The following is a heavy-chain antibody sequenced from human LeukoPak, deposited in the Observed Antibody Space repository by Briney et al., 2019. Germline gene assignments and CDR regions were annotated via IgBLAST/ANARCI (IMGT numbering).Heavy chain of an antibody. V-gene: IGHV4-4*02. CDR3: AGLVGRYSSGLYYYYFDY. D-gene: IGHD3-22*01. J-gene: IGHJ4*02. CDR1: GDSINSLDL. CDR2: MYFSGTT. Sequence: SGTLSLTCTVSGDSINSLDLWSWVRQPPGKGLEGIGEMYFSGTTHSNPSVKSRVTISIDKSKNQFFLNLSSVTAADTAVYYCAGLVGRYSSGLYYYYFDYWGQGTLVTVSS.